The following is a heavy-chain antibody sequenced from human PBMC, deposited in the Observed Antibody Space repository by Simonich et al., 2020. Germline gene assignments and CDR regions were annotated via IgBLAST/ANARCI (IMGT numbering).Heavy chain of an antibody. J-gene: IGHJ4*02. V-gene: IGHV3-73*02. D-gene: IGHD3-10*01. Sequence: EVQLVESGGGLVQPGGSLKLSCAASGFTFSGSGMHRVRQASGKGLEWVGRIRRKANSYATAYAASVKGRFTISRDDSKNTAYLQMNSLKTEDTAVYYCTRFDYYGSGSYYFDYWGQGTLVTVS. CDR3: TRFDYYGSGSYYFDY. CDR1: GFTFSGSG. CDR2: IRRKANSYAT.